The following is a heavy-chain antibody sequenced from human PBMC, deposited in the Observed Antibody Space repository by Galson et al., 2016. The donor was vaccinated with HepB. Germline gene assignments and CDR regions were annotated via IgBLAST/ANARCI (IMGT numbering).Heavy chain of an antibody. CDR2: ISSRGGT. D-gene: IGHD3-22*01. V-gene: IGHV4-61*02. Sequence: TLSLTCSVSGGSISRSDHYWSWIRHSAAKGREWIGRISSRGGTNYNPSLKSRVSISADTSTNQFSLKLMTVTAADTAVYYCARDGLSRYGMDVWGKGTTVTVSS. CDR1: GGSISRSDHY. CDR3: ARDGLSRYGMDV. J-gene: IGHJ6*04.